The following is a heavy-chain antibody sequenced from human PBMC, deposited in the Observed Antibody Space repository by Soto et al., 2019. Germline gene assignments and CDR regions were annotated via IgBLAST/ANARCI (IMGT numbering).Heavy chain of an antibody. CDR2: ISYDGSNK. D-gene: IGHD2-2*01. J-gene: IGHJ6*02. CDR3: AKVMTLCSSTSCYQEYYGMDV. CDR1: GFTFSSYG. Sequence: QVQLVESGGGVVQPGRSLRLSCAASGFTFSSYGMHWVRQAPGKGLEWVAVISYDGSNKYYADSVKGRFTISRDNSKNTLYLQMNSLRAEDTAVYYCAKVMTLCSSTSCYQEYYGMDVWGQGTTVTVSS. V-gene: IGHV3-30*18.